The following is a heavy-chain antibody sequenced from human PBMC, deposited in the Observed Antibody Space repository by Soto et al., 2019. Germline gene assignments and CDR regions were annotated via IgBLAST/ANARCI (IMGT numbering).Heavy chain of an antibody. CDR2: INSDGSST. V-gene: IGHV3-74*01. CDR1: GFTFSNYW. CDR3: ARDTWYSSSALDFDP. D-gene: IGHD6-13*01. Sequence: GGSLRLSCAASGFTFSNYWMHWVRQAPGKGLVWVSRINSDGSSTSYADSVKGRFTISRDNAKNTLYLQMNSLRAEDTAVYYCARDTWYSSSALDFDPWGQGTLVTVSS. J-gene: IGHJ5*02.